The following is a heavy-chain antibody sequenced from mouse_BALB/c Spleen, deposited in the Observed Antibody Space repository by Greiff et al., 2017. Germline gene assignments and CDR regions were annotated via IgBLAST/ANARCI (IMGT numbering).Heavy chain of an antibody. CDR1: GYSITSDYA. CDR2: ISYSGST. J-gene: IGHJ3*01. D-gene: IGHD2-1*01. V-gene: IGHV3-2*02. CDR3: ARAADYGSYVPLAY. Sequence: EVQLQESGPGLVKPSQSLSLTCTATGYSITSDYAWSWIRQLPGNKLEWMGNISYSGSTSYNPSLKSRISITRDTSKNRFFLQLKSVSTDDTATYDCARAADYGSYVPLAYWGQGTLVTVSA.